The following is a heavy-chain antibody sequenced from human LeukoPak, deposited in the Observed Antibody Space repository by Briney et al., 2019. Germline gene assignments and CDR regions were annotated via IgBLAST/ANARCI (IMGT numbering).Heavy chain of an antibody. J-gene: IGHJ5*02. D-gene: IGHD2-2*01. CDR3: AKEPREYCSSTSCPNWIDP. CDR1: GFTFSSYA. Sequence: PGGSLRLSCAASGFTFSSYAMSWVRQAPGKGREWVSAISASGGTTYYADSVKGRFTISRDNSKNPLYLQMSSLRAEDTAVYYCAKEPREYCSSTSCPNWIDPWGQGTLVTVSS. V-gene: IGHV3-23*01. CDR2: ISASGGTT.